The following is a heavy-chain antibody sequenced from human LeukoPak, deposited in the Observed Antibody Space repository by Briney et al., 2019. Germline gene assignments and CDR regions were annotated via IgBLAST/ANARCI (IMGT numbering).Heavy chain of an antibody. CDR2: IYYSGST. CDR3: ARAMTTSDAFDV. Sequence: PSETLSLTCTVSGGXISSYYCSWIRQPPGKGLEWIGYIYYSGSTNYNPSLKSRVTISVDTSKNQFSLKLSSVTAADTAVYYCARAMTTSDAFDVWGQGTMVTVSS. J-gene: IGHJ3*01. D-gene: IGHD4-11*01. V-gene: IGHV4-59*12. CDR1: GGXISSYY.